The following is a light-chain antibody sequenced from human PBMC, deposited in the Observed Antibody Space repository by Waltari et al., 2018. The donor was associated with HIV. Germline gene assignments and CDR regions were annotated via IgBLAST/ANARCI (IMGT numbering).Light chain of an antibody. CDR2: DII. Sequence: QSVLTQPPSVSGAPGQRVTISCTGSSSNIGASYDIHWYQQLPGTAPKLLIFDIINRPSGVPDRFSGSKFATSASLAITGLQAEDEADYYCQSYDSSLGGFYVFGTGTKVTVL. V-gene: IGLV1-40*01. CDR3: QSYDSSLGGFYV. CDR1: SSNIGASYD. J-gene: IGLJ1*01.